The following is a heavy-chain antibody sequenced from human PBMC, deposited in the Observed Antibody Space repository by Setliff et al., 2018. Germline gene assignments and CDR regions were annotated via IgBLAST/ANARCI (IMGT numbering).Heavy chain of an antibody. CDR3: ARGPPDFVVVPAAAKFDF. V-gene: IGHV1-18*01. CDR2: ISPYYGNT. Sequence: ASVKVSCKTSGYSFTVFGISWVRQAPGQGLEWMGRISPYYGNTNYAQQFQGRVTMTTDTPTSTAYMELRSLRSDDTAVYYCARGPPDFVVVPAAAKFDFWGQGTLVTVSS. D-gene: IGHD2-2*01. CDR1: GYSFTVFG. J-gene: IGHJ4*02.